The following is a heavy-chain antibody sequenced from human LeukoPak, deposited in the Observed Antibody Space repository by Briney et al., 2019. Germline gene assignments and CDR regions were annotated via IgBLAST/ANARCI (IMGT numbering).Heavy chain of an antibody. D-gene: IGHD3-3*01. J-gene: IGHJ4*02. CDR3: AKDSGAYYDFWSGYYDY. Sequence: PGGSLRLSCAASEFTFSSYAMSWVRQAPGKGLEWVSAISGSGGSTYYADSVKGRFTISRDNSKNTLYLQMNSLRAEDTAVYYCAKDSGAYYDFWSGYYDYWGQGTLVTVSS. CDR2: ISGSGGST. V-gene: IGHV3-23*01. CDR1: EFTFSSYA.